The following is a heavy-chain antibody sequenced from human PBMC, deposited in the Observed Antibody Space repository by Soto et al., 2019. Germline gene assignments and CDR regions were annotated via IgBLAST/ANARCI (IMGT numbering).Heavy chain of an antibody. V-gene: IGHV4-30-2*01. D-gene: IGHD6-6*01. CDR2: IYHSGST. CDR1: GGSISSGGYS. J-gene: IGHJ4*02. CDR3: AGGIAARPLGY. Sequence: QLQLQESGSGLVKPSQTLSLTCAFSGGSISSGGYSWSWLRKPPGKGLEWIGYIYHSGSTYYNPSLKRRVTISVDRSKNQFSLKLRSVTAADTAVYYCAGGIAARPLGYWGQGTLVTVSS.